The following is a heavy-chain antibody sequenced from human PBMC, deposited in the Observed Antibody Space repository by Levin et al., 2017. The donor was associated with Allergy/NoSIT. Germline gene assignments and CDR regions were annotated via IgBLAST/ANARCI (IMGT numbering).Heavy chain of an antibody. CDR1: SGSLSSYANS. CDR2: MSYSGSA. Sequence: SETLSLTCTVSSGSLSSYANSWGWIRQPPGKGLEWIGTMSYSGSAYYNPSLQGRVTISADTSKKQFSLKLNSATAADTAFYYCARVGLEKVADSWGQGTLVTVSS. D-gene: IGHD2-15*01. CDR3: ARVGLEKVADS. V-gene: IGHV4-39*07. J-gene: IGHJ4*02.